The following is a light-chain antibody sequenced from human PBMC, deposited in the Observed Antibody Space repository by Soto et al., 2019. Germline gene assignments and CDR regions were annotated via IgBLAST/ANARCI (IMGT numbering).Light chain of an antibody. CDR3: LQVNSLPRT. CDR1: QGIGVR. Sequence: IQMTQSPSSLSASIGDRVTITCRASQGIGVRLAWFQQKPGKAPQYLIQSASTLASGVPSRFSGSGSGTDFILTINNLQTEDVATYYCLQVNSLPRTFGQGTKVDIK. J-gene: IGKJ1*01. V-gene: IGKV1-12*01. CDR2: SAS.